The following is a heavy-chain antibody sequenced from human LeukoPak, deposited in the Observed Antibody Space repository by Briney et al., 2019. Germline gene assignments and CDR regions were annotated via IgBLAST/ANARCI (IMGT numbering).Heavy chain of an antibody. J-gene: IGHJ4*02. CDR2: ISSSSSTI. CDR1: GFTFSSYS. Sequence: GGSLRLSCAASGFTFSSYSMNWVRQAPGKGLEWVSYISSSSSTIYYADSVKGRFTISRDNAKNSLYLQMNSLRAEDTAVYYCARVALRSSPTSQWLVREADYWGQGTLVTVSS. CDR3: ARVALRSSPTSQWLVREADY. V-gene: IGHV3-48*04. D-gene: IGHD6-19*01.